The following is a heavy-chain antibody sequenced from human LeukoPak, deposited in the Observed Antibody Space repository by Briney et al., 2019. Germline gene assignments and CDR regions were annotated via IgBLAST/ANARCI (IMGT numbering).Heavy chain of an antibody. CDR1: GFTVSSNY. D-gene: IGHD1-26*01. V-gene: IGHV3-66*01. J-gene: IGHJ3*02. Sequence: GGSLRLSCAASGFTVSSNYMTWVRQAPGKGLEWVSVIYSGGNTYYSDSVKGRFTISRDNTKNTLYLQMNSLRADDTAVYYCARDVGFIVGATPGAFDIWGQGTMVTVSS. CDR2: IYSGGNT. CDR3: ARDVGFIVGATPGAFDI.